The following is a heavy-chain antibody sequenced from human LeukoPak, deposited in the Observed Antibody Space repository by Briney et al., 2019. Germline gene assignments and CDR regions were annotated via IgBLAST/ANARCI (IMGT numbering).Heavy chain of an antibody. D-gene: IGHD3-3*01. CDR1: GFTFSRYG. CDR2: IRYDGCNK. Sequence: GGSLRLSCAATGFTFSRYGMHWSRQAPGKGLEWLAFIRYDGCNKYYADAVMRRFTISRDNSKNTLYLQMNSLRAKDTAVYYCAKDLQLLRFLEWLSYYMDVWGKGTTVTVSS. CDR3: AKDLQLLRFLEWLSYYMDV. J-gene: IGHJ6*03. V-gene: IGHV3-30*02.